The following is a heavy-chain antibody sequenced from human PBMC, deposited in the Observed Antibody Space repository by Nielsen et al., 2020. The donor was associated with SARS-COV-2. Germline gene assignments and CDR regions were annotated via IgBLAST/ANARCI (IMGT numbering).Heavy chain of an antibody. CDR3: AKRSCYTSGWYGDY. Sequence: GESLKISCVVSEFTISTYGMSWVRQAPGKGLEWVSAISSSTYYADSVKGRFTVSRDNSKHTLYLQMNSLRAEDTAVYYCAKRSCYTSGWYGDYWGQGTLVTVSS. D-gene: IGHD6-19*01. CDR1: EFTISTYG. J-gene: IGHJ4*02. V-gene: IGHV3-23*01. CDR2: ISSST.